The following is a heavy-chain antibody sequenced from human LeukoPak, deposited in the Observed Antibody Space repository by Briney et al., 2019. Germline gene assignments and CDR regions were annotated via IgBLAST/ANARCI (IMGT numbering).Heavy chain of an antibody. CDR1: GYTFTGYY. Sequence: ASVKVSCKSSGYTFTGYYMHWVRQAPGQGLEWMGWINPNSGGTNYAQKFQGRVTMTRDTSISTAYMELSRLRSDDTAVYYCARAGATVTTAGHYGMDVWGQGTTVTVSS. J-gene: IGHJ6*02. D-gene: IGHD4-17*01. V-gene: IGHV1-2*02. CDR3: ARAGATVTTAGHYGMDV. CDR2: INPNSGGT.